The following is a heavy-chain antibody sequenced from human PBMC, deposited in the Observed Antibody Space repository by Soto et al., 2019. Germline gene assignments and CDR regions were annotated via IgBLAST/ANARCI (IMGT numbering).Heavy chain of an antibody. CDR1: GYTFTSYY. D-gene: IGHD6-19*01. CDR2: INPSGGST. CDR3: ARGSRTAVAGNNVWFDP. V-gene: IGHV1-46*01. Sequence: ASVKVSCKASGYTFTSYYMHWVRQAPGQGLEWMGIINPSGGSTSYAQKFQGRVTMTRGKSTSTVYMELSSLGSEDTDLYSCARGSRTAVAGNNVWFDPWGQGTMVTVSS. J-gene: IGHJ5*02.